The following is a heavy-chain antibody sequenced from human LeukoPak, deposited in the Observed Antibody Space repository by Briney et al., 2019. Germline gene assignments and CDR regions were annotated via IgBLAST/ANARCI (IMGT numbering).Heavy chain of an antibody. CDR2: ISYDGSNK. CDR1: GFTFSDYA. J-gene: IGHJ4*02. D-gene: IGHD5-18*01. V-gene: IGHV3-30*04. Sequence: PGGSLRLSCAASGFTFSDYAMHWGRQAPGKGLEWVAVISYDGSNKFYADSVKGRFTISRDNSKNTLYLQMNSLRAEDTALYYCARVHLPFTWIQLWSLHYWGQGTLVTVSS. CDR3: ARVHLPFTWIQLWSLHY.